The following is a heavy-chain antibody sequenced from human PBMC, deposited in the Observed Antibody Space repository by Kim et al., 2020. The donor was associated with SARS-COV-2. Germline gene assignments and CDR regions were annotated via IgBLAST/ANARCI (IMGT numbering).Heavy chain of an antibody. J-gene: IGHJ6*01. V-gene: IGHV3-7*03. Sequence: GGSLRLSCAASGFTFSSYWMSWVRQAPGKGLEWVANIKQDGSEKYYVDSVKGRFTISRDNAKNSLYLQMNSLRAEDTAVYYCARDHIVVVTATLEYYYYGMDVWGQGNKVTVSS. CDR2: IKQDGSEK. CDR3: ARDHIVVVTATLEYYYYGMDV. D-gene: IGHD2-21*02. CDR1: GFTFSSYW.